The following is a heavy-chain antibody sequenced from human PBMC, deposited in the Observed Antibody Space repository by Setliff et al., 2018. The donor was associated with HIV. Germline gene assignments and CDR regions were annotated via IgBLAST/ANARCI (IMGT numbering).Heavy chain of an antibody. CDR2: ISGSGGKT. V-gene: IGHV3-23*01. D-gene: IGHD3-10*01. CDR3: ARVFYYSAGSYSLDY. Sequence: PGGSLRLSCVTSGFTFTNYAMTWVRQAPGEGLEYVSAISGSGGKTYYADSVKGRFTLSRDNAKNTLYLQMNSLSAEDTALYYCARVFYYSAGSYSLDYWGQETLVTVSS. J-gene: IGHJ4*01. CDR1: GFTFTNYA.